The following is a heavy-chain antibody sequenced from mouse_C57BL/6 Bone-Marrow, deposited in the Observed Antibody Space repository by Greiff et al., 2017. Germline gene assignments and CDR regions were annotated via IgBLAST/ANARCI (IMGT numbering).Heavy chain of an antibody. CDR1: GYTFTSYG. D-gene: IGHD1-1*01. CDR2: IYPRSGNT. V-gene: IGHV1-81*01. Sequence: QVQLQQSGAELARPGASVKLSCKASGYTFTSYGISWVKQRTGQGLEWIGEIYPRSGNTYYNEKFKGKATLTADKSSSTAYMELSSLTSEDTAVYYCTTAVRAPFAYWGQGTLVTVSA. CDR3: TTAVRAPFAY. J-gene: IGHJ3*01.